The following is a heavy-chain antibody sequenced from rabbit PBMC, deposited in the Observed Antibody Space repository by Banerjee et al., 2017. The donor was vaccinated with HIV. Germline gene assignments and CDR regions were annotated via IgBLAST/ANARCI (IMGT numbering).Heavy chain of an antibody. CDR3: VSPYSSAWGAFDL. V-gene: IGHV1S47*01. Sequence: QEHLVESGGGLVQPGGSLKLSCKASGFDFSTYGVSWVRQAPGKGLEWIGYIDPVFDSTYYASWVNGRFTISSHNAQNTLYLQLNSLTAADTATYFCVSPYSSAWGAFDLWGQGTLVTVS. J-gene: IGHJ4*01. CDR1: GFDFSTYG. CDR2: IDPVFDST. D-gene: IGHD4-1*01.